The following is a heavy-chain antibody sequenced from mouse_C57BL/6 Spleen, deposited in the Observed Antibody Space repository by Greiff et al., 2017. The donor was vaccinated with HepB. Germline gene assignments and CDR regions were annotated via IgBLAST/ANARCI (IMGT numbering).Heavy chain of an antibody. CDR3: SRDLRGYYYGPFAY. CDR1: GFTFSSYA. J-gene: IGHJ3*01. Sequence: EVMLVESGGGLVKPGGSLKLSCAASGFTFSSYAMSWVRQTPEKRLEWVATISDGGSYTYYPDNVKGRFTISRDNAKNNLYLQMSHLKSEDTAMYYRSRDLRGYYYGPFAYWGQGTLVTVSA. CDR2: ISDGGSYT. V-gene: IGHV5-4*01. D-gene: IGHD1-1*01.